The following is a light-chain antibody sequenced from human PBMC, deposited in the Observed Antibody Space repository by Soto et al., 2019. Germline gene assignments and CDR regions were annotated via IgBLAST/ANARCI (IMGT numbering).Light chain of an antibody. J-gene: IGLJ3*02. Sequence: QSVLTQPPSVSATPGQRVTISCSGGSSNIGSNSVNWYQQVPGMAPKLLIYNNNQRPSGVPDRFSGSKSGTSASLAISGLQSEDEADFYCAAWDTSLKVVFGGGTKL. V-gene: IGLV1-44*01. CDR2: NNN. CDR3: AAWDTSLKVV. CDR1: SSNIGSNS.